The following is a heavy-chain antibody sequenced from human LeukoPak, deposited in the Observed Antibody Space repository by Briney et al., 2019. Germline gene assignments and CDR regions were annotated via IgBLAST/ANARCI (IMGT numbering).Heavy chain of an antibody. CDR2: IYYSGST. CDR1: GGSISSYY. J-gene: IGHJ4*02. D-gene: IGHD3-16*02. Sequence: PSETLSLTCTVSGGSISSYYWCWIRQPPGKGLEWIGYIYYSGSTNYNPSLKSRVTISVDTSKNQFSLKLSSVTAADPAVYYCARARYYDYVWGSYRHAYYFDYWGQGTLVTVSS. CDR3: ARARYYDYVWGSYRHAYYFDY. V-gene: IGHV4-59*01.